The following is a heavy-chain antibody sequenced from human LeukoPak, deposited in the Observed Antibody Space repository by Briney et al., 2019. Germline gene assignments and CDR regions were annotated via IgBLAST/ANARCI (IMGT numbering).Heavy chain of an antibody. CDR1: GYTLTELS. J-gene: IGHJ6*02. D-gene: IGHD1-26*01. V-gene: IGHV1-24*01. Sequence: ASVKVSCKVSGYTLTELSMHWVRQAPGKGLEWMGGFDPEDGETIYAQKFQGRVTMTEDTSTDTAYMELSSLRSEDTAVYYCATAVDSGSYYHYYYGVDVWGQGTTVTVSS. CDR3: ATAVDSGSYYHYYYGVDV. CDR2: FDPEDGET.